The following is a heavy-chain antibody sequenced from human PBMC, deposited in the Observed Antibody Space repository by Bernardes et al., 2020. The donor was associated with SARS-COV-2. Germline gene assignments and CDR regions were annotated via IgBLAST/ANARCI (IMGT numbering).Heavy chain of an antibody. V-gene: IGHV1-2*02. D-gene: IGHD4-17*01. CDR2: INCNSGGT. Sequence: ASVKVSCKASGYIFTDYYMHWVRQPPGQGLEWMGWINCNSGGTNYAQKYEGRVTMTRDTSISTAYMELSRLRSDDTAVYYCASSAFSDYGIYWGQGNLVTVSS. J-gene: IGHJ4*02. CDR1: GYIFTDYY. CDR3: ASSAFSDYGIY.